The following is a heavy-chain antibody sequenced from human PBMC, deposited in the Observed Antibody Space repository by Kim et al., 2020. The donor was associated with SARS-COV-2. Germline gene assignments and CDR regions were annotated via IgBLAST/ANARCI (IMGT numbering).Heavy chain of an antibody. J-gene: IGHJ4*02. CDR1: GFTLSVHY. CDR3: ARAAGGFVY. CDR2: TKNKANSYTI. D-gene: IGHD3-16*01. Sequence: GGSLRLSCAASGFTLSVHYMDWVRQAPGMGLEGVGLTKNKANSYTIEHAASVRGRLTISRDDSKNLLYLHMNSLKIEDTAVYYCARAAGGFVYWGQGALVTVSA. V-gene: IGHV3-72*01.